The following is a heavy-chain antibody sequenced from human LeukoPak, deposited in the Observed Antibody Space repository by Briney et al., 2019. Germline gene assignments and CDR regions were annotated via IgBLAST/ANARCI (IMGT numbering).Heavy chain of an antibody. Sequence: PGGSLRLSCAASGFTFSSYAMSWVRQAPGKGLEWVANIKQDGSEKYYVDSVEGRFTISRDNAKNSLYLQLNSLRAEDTAVYYCAKVLLEWLSIDYWGQGTLVTVSS. D-gene: IGHD3-3*01. J-gene: IGHJ4*02. CDR3: AKVLLEWLSIDY. V-gene: IGHV3-7*03. CDR1: GFTFSSYA. CDR2: IKQDGSEK.